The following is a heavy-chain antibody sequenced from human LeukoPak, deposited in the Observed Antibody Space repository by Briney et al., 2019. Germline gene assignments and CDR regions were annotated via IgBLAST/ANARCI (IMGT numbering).Heavy chain of an antibody. CDR1: GDSVSSNGAA. CDR2: IYYSSNWYN. D-gene: IGHD6-19*01. J-gene: IGHJ3*02. V-gene: IGHV6-1*01. Sequence: SQTLSLTCAISGDSVSSNGAAWNWIRQSPSRGLEWLGRIYYSSNWYNSYAISVKSRITINPDTSKNQFSLHLNSVTPEDTAVYYCARDYGSDRHDCFDIWGQGTTVIVSS. CDR3: ARDYGSDRHDCFDI.